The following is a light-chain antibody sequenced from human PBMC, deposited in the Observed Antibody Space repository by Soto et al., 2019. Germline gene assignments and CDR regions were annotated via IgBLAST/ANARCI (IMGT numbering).Light chain of an antibody. CDR3: QQTSSTPRT. J-gene: IGKJ1*01. V-gene: IGKV1-39*01. CDR1: QSISSY. CDR2: TVS. Sequence: DIQMTQSPSSLSASVGDRVTITCRAGQSISSYLNWYQQKPGKAPKLLIHTVSTLQSGVPSRFSGGGSGTDFNLTISSLQPEDFATYYCQQTSSTPRTFGQGTMVEIK.